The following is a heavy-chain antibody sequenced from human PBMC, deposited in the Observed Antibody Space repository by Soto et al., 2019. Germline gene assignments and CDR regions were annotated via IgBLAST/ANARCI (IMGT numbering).Heavy chain of an antibody. CDR1: GGCFSGYL. V-gene: IGHV4-34*01. D-gene: IGHD1-26*01. Sequence: SERRSRTCAVDGGCFSGYLWNWIRQLPGKGLAWTGASKDRGRANENRGLKRRVTISGDTSKNPFALKLSSVTAADTAVYSSARRGSWSNRCGSNYIWFDPWGQGTLVTVSS. CDR2: SKDRGRA. CDR3: ARRGSWSNRCGSNYIWFDP. J-gene: IGHJ5*02.